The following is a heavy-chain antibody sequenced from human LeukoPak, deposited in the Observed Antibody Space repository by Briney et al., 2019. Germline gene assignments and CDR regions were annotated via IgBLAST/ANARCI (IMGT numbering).Heavy chain of an antibody. CDR1: GVSISSYY. V-gene: IGHV4-59*08. Sequence: SETLSLTCTVSGVSISSYYWSWIRQPPGKGLEWIGYIYYSGSTNYNPSLKSRVTISVDTSKNQFSLKLSSVTAADTAVYYCARLGDGYNTGDYWGQGTLVTVSS. J-gene: IGHJ4*02. D-gene: IGHD5-24*01. CDR2: IYYSGST. CDR3: ARLGDGYNTGDY.